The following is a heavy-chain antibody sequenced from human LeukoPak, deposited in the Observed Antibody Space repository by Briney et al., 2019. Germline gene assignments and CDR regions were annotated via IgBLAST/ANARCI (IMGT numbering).Heavy chain of an antibody. V-gene: IGHV3-13*01. CDR1: GFTFSSYD. Sequence: PGGSLRLSCAASGFTFSSYDMHWVRHATGKGLEWVSAIGTAGDTYYPGSVKGRFTISRENAKNSLYLQMNSLRAGDTAVYYCARGGYDREFDYWGQGTLVTVSS. CDR2: IGTAGDT. J-gene: IGHJ4*02. CDR3: ARGGYDREFDY. D-gene: IGHD5-12*01.